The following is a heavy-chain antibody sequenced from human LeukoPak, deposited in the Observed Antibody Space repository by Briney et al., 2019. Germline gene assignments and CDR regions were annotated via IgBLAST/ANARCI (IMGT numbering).Heavy chain of an antibody. CDR2: IDSDGSNT. CDR1: GFTFSSYW. Sequence: GGSLRLSCAASGFTFSSYWMHWVRQAPGKGLVWVSRIDSDGSNTNYADSVKGRFTISRDNAKNTLYLQMNSLRAEDTAVYYCARGPYDSSGYYYYGMDVWGQETTVTVSS. V-gene: IGHV3-74*01. D-gene: IGHD3-22*01. CDR3: ARGPYDSSGYYYYGMDV. J-gene: IGHJ6*02.